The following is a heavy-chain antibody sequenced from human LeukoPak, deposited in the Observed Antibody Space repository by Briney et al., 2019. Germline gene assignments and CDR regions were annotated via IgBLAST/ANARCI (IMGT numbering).Heavy chain of an antibody. CDR2: IWYDGSNK. J-gene: IGHJ4*02. CDR1: GFTFSSYS. D-gene: IGHD3-22*01. CDR3: ARESQIYYDSSGDPDYFDY. V-gene: IGHV3-33*08. Sequence: GGSLRLSCAASGFTFSSYSMNWVRQAPGKGLEWVAVIWYDGSNKYYADSVKGRFTISRDNSKNTLYLQMNSLRAEDTAVYYCARESQIYYDSSGDPDYFDYWGQGTLVTVSS.